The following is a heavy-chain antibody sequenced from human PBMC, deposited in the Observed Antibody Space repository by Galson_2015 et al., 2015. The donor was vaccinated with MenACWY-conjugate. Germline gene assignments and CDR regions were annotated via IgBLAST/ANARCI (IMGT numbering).Heavy chain of an antibody. Sequence: LSLTCTVSGGSISSHYWSWFRQPPGKGLEWIAYIRDTGSLKDNPSLKSRVTMSADKSNNQFSLRLISVTAADTAVYYCARLPTWGPSFGYFDYWGQGILVAVSS. CDR3: ARLPTWGPSFGYFDY. CDR1: GGSISSHY. V-gene: IGHV4-59*08. CDR2: IRDTGSL. D-gene: IGHD7-27*01. J-gene: IGHJ4*02.